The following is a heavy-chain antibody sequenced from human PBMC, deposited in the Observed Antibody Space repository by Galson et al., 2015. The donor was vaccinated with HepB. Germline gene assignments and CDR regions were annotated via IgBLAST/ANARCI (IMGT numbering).Heavy chain of an antibody. Sequence: SLRLSCAASGFAFDSHAMSWVRQAPGRGLEWIPGISGNGESTFYADSVKGRFTVSRDNSNNMLYLQMNSLRAEDAGLYFCAKGYGLFDSWGQGILVTVSS. CDR2: ISGNGEST. CDR3: AKGYGLFDS. D-gene: IGHD5-18*01. J-gene: IGHJ5*01. CDR1: GFAFDSHA. V-gene: IGHV3-23*01.